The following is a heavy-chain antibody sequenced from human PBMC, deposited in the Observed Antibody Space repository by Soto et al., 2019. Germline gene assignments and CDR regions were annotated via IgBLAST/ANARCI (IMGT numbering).Heavy chain of an antibody. CDR3: NRAVVPYFATWLDP. CDR1: GGSITSGNSYS. Sequence: SETLSLTCAVSGGSITSGNSYSWSWIRQPPGKGLEWVGSISHTGSTSYNPSLKSRLTMSVDKSKNQFSLRLSPVTAADMAVFYCNRAVVPYFATWLDPWGKGIRATVPS. CDR2: ISHTGST. D-gene: IGHD3-10*01. J-gene: IGHJ5*02. V-gene: IGHV4-30-2*01.